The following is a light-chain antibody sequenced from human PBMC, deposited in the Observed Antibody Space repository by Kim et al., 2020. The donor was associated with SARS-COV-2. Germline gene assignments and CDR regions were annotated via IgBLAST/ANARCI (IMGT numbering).Light chain of an antibody. V-gene: IGKV3-20*01. CDR1: QSVNSNY. CDR3: QQYGGAPDT. J-gene: IGKJ2*01. Sequence: EIVVTQSPDTLSLSPGERATLSCRASQSVNSNYLAWYQHKPGQAPRLLIYGASNRATGIPDRFSGSGSGTDFTLTISSLEPEDFAVYYCQQYGGAPDTFGQGTKLEIK. CDR2: GAS.